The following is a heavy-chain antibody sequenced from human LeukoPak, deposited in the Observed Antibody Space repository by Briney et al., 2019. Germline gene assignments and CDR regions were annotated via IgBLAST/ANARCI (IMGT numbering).Heavy chain of an antibody. CDR2: ITSSSSYI. CDR3: ARDEVGGGYAV. V-gene: IGHV3-21*01. CDR1: GFTFSSYN. J-gene: IGHJ3*01. Sequence: GGSLRLSCAASGFTFSSYNMNWVRQAPGKGLEWVSSITSSSSYIYYADSVKGRFTISRDNAKNSLFLQMNSLKVEDTAVYYCARDEVGGGYAVWGQGTRVIVSS. D-gene: IGHD3-22*01.